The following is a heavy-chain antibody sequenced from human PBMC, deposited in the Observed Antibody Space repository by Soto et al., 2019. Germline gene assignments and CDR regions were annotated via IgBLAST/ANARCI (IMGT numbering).Heavy chain of an antibody. D-gene: IGHD2-2*01. CDR1: GFTFSSYA. Sequence: EVQLLESGGGLVQPGGSLRLSCAASGFTFSSYAMSWVRHAPGKGLEWGSAISGSGGSTYYADSVKGRFTISRDNSKNTLYLQMNSLRAEDTAVYYCAKGRGYCSSTSCYVGSDYWGQGTLVTVSS. CDR2: ISGSGGST. J-gene: IGHJ4*02. CDR3: AKGRGYCSSTSCYVGSDY. V-gene: IGHV3-23*01.